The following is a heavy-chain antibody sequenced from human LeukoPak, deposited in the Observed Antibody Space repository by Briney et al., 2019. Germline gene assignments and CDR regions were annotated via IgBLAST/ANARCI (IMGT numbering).Heavy chain of an antibody. CDR1: GFTFSSYS. Sequence: GGSLRLSCAASGFTFSSYSMNWVRQAPGKGLEWVSYISSSSSTIYYADSVKGRFTISRDNAKNSLYLQMNSLRAEDTAVYYCARAAVWDSSSWYGYWGQGTLVTVSS. V-gene: IGHV3-48*04. D-gene: IGHD6-13*01. J-gene: IGHJ4*02. CDR2: ISSSSSTI. CDR3: ARAAVWDSSSWYGY.